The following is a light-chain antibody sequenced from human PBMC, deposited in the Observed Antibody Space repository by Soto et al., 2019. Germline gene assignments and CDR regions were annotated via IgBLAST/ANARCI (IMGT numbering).Light chain of an antibody. Sequence: EIVLTQSPGTLSLSPGERATLSCRVSQSVSSYYLACYQQKPGQAPRLLIYAASSRATGIPDRFSGGGSGTDFTLTISRLEPEDFAVYYCQQCGSSPWTFGQGTKVEIK. CDR1: QSVSSYY. CDR3: QQCGSSPWT. V-gene: IGKV3-20*01. J-gene: IGKJ1*01. CDR2: AAS.